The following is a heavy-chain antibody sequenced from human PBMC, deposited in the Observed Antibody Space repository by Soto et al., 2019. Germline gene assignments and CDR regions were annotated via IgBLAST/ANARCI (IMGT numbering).Heavy chain of an antibody. V-gene: IGHV4-38-2*02. CDR2: IYHTGTT. CDR1: GDSISRGYH. J-gene: IGHJ3*02. CDR3: ARDRSIVGAPWAFDI. D-gene: IGHD1-26*01. Sequence: SETLSLTCAASGDSISRGYHWAWIRQSPTKGLEWIASIYHTGTTYYNPSLTSRVTISVDTSQNQFSLKLSSVTAADTAVYYCARDRSIVGAPWAFDIWGQGTMVTVSS.